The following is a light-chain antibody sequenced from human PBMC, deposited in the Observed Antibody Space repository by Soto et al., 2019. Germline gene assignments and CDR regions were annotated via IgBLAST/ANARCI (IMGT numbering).Light chain of an antibody. V-gene: IGKV1-39*01. CDR3: QQIYSAPHT. CDR2: AAS. J-gene: IGKJ4*01. Sequence: DIQLSQSPSSLSASVGDSVTITCRASQSITTYLNWYRQKPGKAPKLLIYAASSLQSGVPSRFSGSGSETEFTLSISSLQPEDFAPYFCQQIYSAPHTFGGGTKVYIK. CDR1: QSITTY.